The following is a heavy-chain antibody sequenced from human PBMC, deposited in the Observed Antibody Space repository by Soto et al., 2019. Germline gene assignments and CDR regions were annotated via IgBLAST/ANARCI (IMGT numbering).Heavy chain of an antibody. CDR2: IYYSGST. V-gene: IGHV4-31*03. J-gene: IGHJ4*02. CDR3: ARDGHSSIYHGDYFDY. Sequence: SETLSLTCTVSGGSISSGGYYWSWIRHHPGKGLEWIGYIYYSGSTYYNPSLKSRVTISVDTSKNQFSLKLSSVTAADTAVYYCARDGHSSIYHGDYFDYWGQGTLVTVSS. CDR1: GGSISSGGYY. D-gene: IGHD6-13*01.